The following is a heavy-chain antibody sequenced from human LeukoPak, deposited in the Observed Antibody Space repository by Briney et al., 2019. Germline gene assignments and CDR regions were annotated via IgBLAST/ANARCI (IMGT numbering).Heavy chain of an antibody. V-gene: IGHV3-15*04. CDR2: SAATPDGPIT. CDR3: VWSSTWNKRFYLDQ. J-gene: IGHJ4*02. D-gene: IGHD6-6*01. Sequence: GGSLRLSCAASGFTFNVAWMSWVRQTPGKGLQWVARSAATPDGPITEYATPVRGRFTISRDDSRNMVYLQMRSLRIDDTAIYYCVWSSTWNKRFYLDQWGQGTLVTVSS. CDR1: GFTFNVAW.